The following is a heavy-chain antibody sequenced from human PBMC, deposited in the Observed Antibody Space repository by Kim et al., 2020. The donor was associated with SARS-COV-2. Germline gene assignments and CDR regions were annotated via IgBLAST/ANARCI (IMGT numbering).Heavy chain of an antibody. Sequence: SETLSLTCAVYGGSFSGYYWSWIRQPPGKGLEWIGEINHSGSTNYNPSLKSRVTISVDTSKNQFSLKLSSVTAADTAVYYCARGQYYRGWTDYWGQGTLVTVSS. J-gene: IGHJ4*02. D-gene: IGHD6-19*01. CDR3: ARGQYYRGWTDY. CDR2: INHSGST. V-gene: IGHV4-34*01. CDR1: GGSFSGYY.